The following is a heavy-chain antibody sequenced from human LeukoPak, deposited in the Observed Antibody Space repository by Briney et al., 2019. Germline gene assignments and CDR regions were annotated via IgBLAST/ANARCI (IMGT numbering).Heavy chain of an antibody. Sequence: SVKVSCKASGGTFSSYAISWVRQAPGQGLEWMGGIIPIFGTANYAQKFQGRVTMTRNTSISTAYMELSSLRSEDTAVYYCARDSSGWYGLDYWGQGTLVTVSS. CDR2: IIPIFGTA. D-gene: IGHD6-19*01. J-gene: IGHJ4*02. CDR1: GGTFSSYA. CDR3: ARDSSGWYGLDY. V-gene: IGHV1-69*05.